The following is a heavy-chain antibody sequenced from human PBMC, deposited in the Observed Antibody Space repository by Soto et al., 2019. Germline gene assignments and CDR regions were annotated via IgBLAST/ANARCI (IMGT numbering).Heavy chain of an antibody. Sequence: GSLRLSCAASGFTFSSYGMHWVRQAPGKGLEWVAVISYHGSNKYYADSVKGRFTISRDNSKNTLYLQMNSLRAEDTAVYYCAKERGFYSGFDYWGQGTLVTVSS. CDR1: GFTFSSYG. CDR3: AKERGFYSGFDY. V-gene: IGHV3-30*18. CDR2: ISYHGSNK. D-gene: IGHD3-22*01. J-gene: IGHJ4*02.